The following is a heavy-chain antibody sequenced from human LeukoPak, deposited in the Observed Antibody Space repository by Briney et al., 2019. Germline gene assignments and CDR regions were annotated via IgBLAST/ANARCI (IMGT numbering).Heavy chain of an antibody. CDR1: GGSFSGYC. D-gene: IGHD2-21*02. V-gene: IGHV4-34*01. CDR3: ARRPNIVVVTAIFSPFDY. J-gene: IGHJ4*02. CDR2: INHSGST. Sequence: SETLSLTCAVYGGSFSGYCWSWIRQPPGKGLEWIGEINHSGSTNYNPSLKSRVTISVDTSKNQFSLKLSSVTAADTAVYYCARRPNIVVVTAIFSPFDYWGQGTLVTVSS.